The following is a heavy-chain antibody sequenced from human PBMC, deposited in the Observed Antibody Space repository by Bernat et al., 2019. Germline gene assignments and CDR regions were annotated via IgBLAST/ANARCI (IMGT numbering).Heavy chain of an antibody. CDR2: IKSKTDGGTT. CDR1: GFTFSNAW. V-gene: IGHV3-15*01. CDR3: TTPRFLGNDAFDI. Sequence: EVQLVESGGGLVKPGGSLRLSCAASGFTFSNAWMSWVRQAPGKGLEWVGRIKSKTDGGTTDYAAPVKGRFTISRDDSKNTLYLQMNSLKTEDTAVYYCTTPRFLGNDAFDIWGQGTMVTVSS. J-gene: IGHJ3*02. D-gene: IGHD3-3*01.